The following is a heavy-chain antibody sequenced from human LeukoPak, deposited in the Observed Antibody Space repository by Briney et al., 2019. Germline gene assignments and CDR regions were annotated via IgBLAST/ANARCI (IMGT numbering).Heavy chain of an antibody. J-gene: IGHJ4*02. CDR3: ARHSVPFDY. V-gene: IGHV4-39*01. Sequence: SETLSLTCTVSGGSISSSSYYWGWIRQPPGKGLEWIGSIYYSGSTYYNPSLKSRVTISVDTSKNQFSLKLSSVTAADTAVYYCARHSVPFDYWGRGTLVTVSS. CDR1: GGSISSSSYY. CDR2: IYYSGST. D-gene: IGHD3-10*01.